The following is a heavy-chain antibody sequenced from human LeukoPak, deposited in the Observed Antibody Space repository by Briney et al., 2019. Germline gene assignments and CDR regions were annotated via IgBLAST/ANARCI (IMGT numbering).Heavy chain of an antibody. CDR3: ARVTLGYCSGGSCYSASYAFDI. V-gene: IGHV4-34*01. CDR2: INHSGST. J-gene: IGHJ3*02. D-gene: IGHD2-15*01. Sequence: SETLSLTCAVYGGSFSGYYWSWIRQLPGKGLEWIGEINHSGSTNYNPSLKSRVTISVDTSKNQFSLKLSSVTAADTAVYYCARVTLGYCSGGSCYSASYAFDIWGQGTMVTVSS. CDR1: GGSFSGYY.